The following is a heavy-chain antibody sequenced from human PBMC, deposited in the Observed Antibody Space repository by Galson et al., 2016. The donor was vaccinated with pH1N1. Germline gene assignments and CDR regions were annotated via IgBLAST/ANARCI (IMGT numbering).Heavy chain of an antibody. V-gene: IGHV1-8*01. CDR3: ARGPVYWYFDL. CDR2: MNPNNGNA. J-gene: IGHJ2*01. Sequence: SCKASGYTLTSYDINWVRQATGQGLEWTGWMNPNNGNADYAPKFQGRVTLTRNASINTAYMELSSLTSEDTAVYYCARGPVYWYFDLWGRGTPVIVSS. CDR1: GYTLTSYD.